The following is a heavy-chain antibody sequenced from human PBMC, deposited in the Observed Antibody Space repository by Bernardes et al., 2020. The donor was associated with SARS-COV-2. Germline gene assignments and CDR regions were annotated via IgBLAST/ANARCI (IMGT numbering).Heavy chain of an antibody. Sequence: GGSLRLSCAASGFTFSSYAMHWVRQAPGKGLEWVAVISYDGSNKYYADSVKGRFTISRDNSKNTLYLQMNSLRAEDTAVYYCARDSTVTIPRSGFDYWGQGTLVTVSS. J-gene: IGHJ4*02. CDR2: ISYDGSNK. V-gene: IGHV3-30*01. CDR1: GFTFSSYA. D-gene: IGHD4-17*01. CDR3: ARDSTVTIPRSGFDY.